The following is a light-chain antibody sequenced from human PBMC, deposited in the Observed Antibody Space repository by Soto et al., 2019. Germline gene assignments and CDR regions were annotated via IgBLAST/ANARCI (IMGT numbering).Light chain of an antibody. V-gene: IGKV1-9*01. CDR2: AAS. J-gene: IGKJ5*01. Sequence: DIQLTQSPSFLSASVGDRVTITCRASQGISSYLAWYQQKPGKAPKLLIYAASTLQSGVQSRFSGSASGTEFTLTISSLQTEDFATYYCQQLKSYPITFGQGTRLEIK. CDR1: QGISSY. CDR3: QQLKSYPIT.